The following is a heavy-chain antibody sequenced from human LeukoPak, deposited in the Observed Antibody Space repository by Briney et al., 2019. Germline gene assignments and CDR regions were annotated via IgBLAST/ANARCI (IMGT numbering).Heavy chain of an antibody. CDR3: ARRGDYSGSYYYYGMDV. D-gene: IGHD4-11*01. J-gene: IGHJ6*02. V-gene: IGHV1-8*01. CDR2: MNPNSGNT. CDR1: GYTFTSYD. Sequence: ASVKVSCKASGYTFTSYDINWVRQATGQGLEWMGWMNPNSGNTGYAQKFQGRVTMTRNTSISTAYMELSSLRSEDTAVYYCARRGDYSGSYYYYGMDVWGQGTTVTVSS.